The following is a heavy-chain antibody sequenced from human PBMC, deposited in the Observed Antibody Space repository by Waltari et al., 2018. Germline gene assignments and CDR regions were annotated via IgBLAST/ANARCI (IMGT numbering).Heavy chain of an antibody. J-gene: IGHJ4*02. CDR3: AREGVQQLDPFEF. V-gene: IGHV3-21*02. CDR2: ITGGSSYI. CDR1: GFTFSRYK. D-gene: IGHD6-13*01. Sequence: EVQLVESGGGLVKPGGSLRLSCAASGFTFSRYKMDWVRQAPGKGLECGSAITGGSSYIDYAASVKGRFTISRDNAKNSLFLQMNSLTVEDTGVYYCAREGVQQLDPFEFWGLGTPVTVSS.